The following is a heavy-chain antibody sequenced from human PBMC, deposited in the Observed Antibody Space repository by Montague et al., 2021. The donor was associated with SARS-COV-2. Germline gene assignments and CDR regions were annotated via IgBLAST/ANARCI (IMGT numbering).Heavy chain of an antibody. CDR3: ARHVYDILTGYYTYWYFDL. V-gene: IGHV4-39*01. CDR2: IYYSGST. D-gene: IGHD3-9*01. CDR1: GSSISSSSYY. Sequence: SETLSLTCTVSGSSISSSSYYWGWIRQPPGKGLEWIGSIYYSGSTYYSPSLKSRVTISVDTSKNQFSLKLSSVTAADTAVYYCARHVYDILTGYYTYWYFDLWGRGTLVTVSS. J-gene: IGHJ2*01.